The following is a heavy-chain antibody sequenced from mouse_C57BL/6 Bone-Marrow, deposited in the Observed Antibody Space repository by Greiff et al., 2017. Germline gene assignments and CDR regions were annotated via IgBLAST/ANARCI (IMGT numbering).Heavy chain of an antibody. J-gene: IGHJ3*01. Sequence: VQLVASGPGLVQPSQSLSITCTVSGFSLTSYGVHWVRQSPGQGLEWLGVIWRGGSTDYNAAFISRLSISKDNSKSQVFFKMNSLQADDTAIYYCARGGIYYDYPSFAYWGQGTLVTVSA. CDR2: IWRGGST. V-gene: IGHV2-2*01. CDR1: GFSLTSYG. D-gene: IGHD2-4*01. CDR3: ARGGIYYDYPSFAY.